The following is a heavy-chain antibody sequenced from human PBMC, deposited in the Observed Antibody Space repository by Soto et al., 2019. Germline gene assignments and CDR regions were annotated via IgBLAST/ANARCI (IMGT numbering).Heavy chain of an antibody. D-gene: IGHD2-2*01. CDR1: EGTFSSYA. CDR2: ISPIFGTA. Sequence: QVQLVQSGAGVKKPGSSVKVSCKASEGTFSSYAISWVRQAPGQGLEWMGGISPIFGTANYAQKFQGIVTITADKSTSTAYMELSSLRSEYTAVYYCARGYCSSTSCFSLAVWGQGTTVTVSS. V-gene: IGHV1-69*06. CDR3: ARGYCSSTSCFSLAV. J-gene: IGHJ6*02.